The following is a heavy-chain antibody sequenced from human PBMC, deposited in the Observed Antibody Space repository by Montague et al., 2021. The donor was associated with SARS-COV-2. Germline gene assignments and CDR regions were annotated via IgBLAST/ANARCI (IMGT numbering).Heavy chain of an antibody. J-gene: IGHJ6*02. CDR3: ARGQPPRITFGGIISYGLDV. CDR2: INHSGST. D-gene: IGHD3-16*02. Sequence: SETLSHTCAVYGGSFSGYYWSWIRQRPGKGQEWIGEINHSGSTNYYPYLRSRVTIIVDTSKNQFSLKLRSVTAADTAVYYCARGQPPRITFGGIISYGLDVWGQGTTVTVSS. V-gene: IGHV4-34*01. CDR1: GGSFSGYY.